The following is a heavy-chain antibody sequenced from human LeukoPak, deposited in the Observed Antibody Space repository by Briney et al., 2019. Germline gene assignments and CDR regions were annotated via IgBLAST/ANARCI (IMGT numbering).Heavy chain of an antibody. CDR3: ARGSTSYYYGMDV. CDR1: GFTVSSNY. CDR2: IYSGDST. V-gene: IGHV3-53*04. Sequence: GGSLRLSCAASGFTVSSNYMSWVRQAPGKGLEWVSVIYSGDSTYYADSVKGRFTISRHNSKNTLYLQMNSLRAEDTAVYYCARGSTSYYYGMDVWGQGTTVTVSS. J-gene: IGHJ6*02. D-gene: IGHD2-2*01.